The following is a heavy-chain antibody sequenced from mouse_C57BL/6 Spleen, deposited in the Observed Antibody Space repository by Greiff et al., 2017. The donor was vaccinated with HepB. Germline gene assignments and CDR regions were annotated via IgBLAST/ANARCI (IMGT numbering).Heavy chain of an antibody. J-gene: IGHJ3*01. V-gene: IGHV5-4*01. CDR2: ISDGGSYT. CDR1: GFTFSSYA. D-gene: IGHD4-1*01. Sequence: EVTLVESGGGLVKPGGSLKLSCAASGFTFSSYAMSWVRQTPEKRLEWVATISDGGSYTYYPDNVTGRFTISRDNAKNNLYLQMSHLKSEDTAMYYFGRDLTGTLAYWGQVTLVTVSA. CDR3: GRDLTGTLAY.